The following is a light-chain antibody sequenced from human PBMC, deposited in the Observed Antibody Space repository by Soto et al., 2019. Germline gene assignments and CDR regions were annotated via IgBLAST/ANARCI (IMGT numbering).Light chain of an antibody. CDR2: GAS. CDR3: QQYGRT. V-gene: IGKV3-20*01. J-gene: IGKJ5*01. Sequence: EIVLTQSPDTLSVSPGEIATLSCRASQSVGSNLAWYQQKPGQAPRLLIYGASSRATGIPDRFSGSGSGTDFTLTISRLEPEDFAVYYCQQYGRTFGQGTRLEIK. CDR1: QSVGSN.